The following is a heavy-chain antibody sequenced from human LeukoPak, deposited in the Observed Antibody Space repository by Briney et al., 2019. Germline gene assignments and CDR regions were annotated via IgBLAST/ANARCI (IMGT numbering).Heavy chain of an antibody. Sequence: ASVKVSCKASGYTFTSYGISSVRQAPGQGLEWMGWISAYNGNTNYAQKLQGRVTMTTDTSTSTAYMELRSLRSDDTAVYYCARDYNSGITMVRGVIENDYWGQGTLVTVSS. CDR1: GYTFTSYG. V-gene: IGHV1-18*01. D-gene: IGHD3-10*01. CDR2: ISAYNGNT. J-gene: IGHJ4*02. CDR3: ARDYNSGITMVRGVIENDY.